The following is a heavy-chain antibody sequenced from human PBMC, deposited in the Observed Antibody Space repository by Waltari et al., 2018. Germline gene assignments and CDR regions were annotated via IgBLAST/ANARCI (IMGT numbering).Heavy chain of an antibody. D-gene: IGHD4-17*01. Sequence: QVQLVESGGGVVQPGRSLRLSFAASGFTFSSYGMHWVRQAPGKGLEWVAVIWSDGSNKYYADSVKGRFTISRDNSKNTLYLQMNSLRAEDTAVYYCARALYGGQPLTFDYWGQGTLVTVSS. J-gene: IGHJ4*02. CDR2: IWSDGSNK. CDR3: ARALYGGQPLTFDY. CDR1: GFTFSSYG. V-gene: IGHV3-33*01.